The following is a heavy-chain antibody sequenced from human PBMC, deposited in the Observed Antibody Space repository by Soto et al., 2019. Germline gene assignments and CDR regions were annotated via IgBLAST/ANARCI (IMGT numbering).Heavy chain of an antibody. Sequence: SETLSLTCTVSGGSISSSSYYWGWIRQPPGKGLEWIGSIYYSGSTYYNPSLKSRVTISVDTSKNQFSLKLSSVTAADTAVYYWARHEYSRSNFDYWGQGTLVPVSS. D-gene: IGHD6-6*01. CDR2: IYYSGST. J-gene: IGHJ4*02. CDR3: ARHEYSRSNFDY. V-gene: IGHV4-39*01. CDR1: GGSISSSSYY.